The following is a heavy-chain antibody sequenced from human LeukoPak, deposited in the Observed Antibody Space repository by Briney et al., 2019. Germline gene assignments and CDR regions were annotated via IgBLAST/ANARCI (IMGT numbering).Heavy chain of an antibody. V-gene: IGHV4-38-2*01. Sequence: SETLSLTCAVSGYSISSGYYWGWIRQPPGKGLEWIGSIYHSGSTYYNPSLESRVTISVDTSKNQFSLKLSSVTAADTAVYYYARRHYDILTGYYYYFDYWGQGTLVTVSS. D-gene: IGHD3-9*01. CDR1: GYSISSGYY. CDR3: ARRHYDILTGYYYYFDY. J-gene: IGHJ4*02. CDR2: IYHSGST.